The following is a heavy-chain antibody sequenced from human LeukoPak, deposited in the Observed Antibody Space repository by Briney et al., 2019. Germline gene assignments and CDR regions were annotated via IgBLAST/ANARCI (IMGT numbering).Heavy chain of an antibody. Sequence: SETLSLTCAVYGGSFSGYYWSWIRQPPGKGLEWIGYIIYSGSTKYNPSLKSRVTMSADTSKNQLSLKLNSVTAADTAVYYCATAGMSSVEYWGHGTLVTVSS. CDR2: IIYSGST. CDR1: GGSFSGYY. CDR3: ATAGMSSVEY. V-gene: IGHV4-34*11. J-gene: IGHJ4*01. D-gene: IGHD5/OR15-5a*01.